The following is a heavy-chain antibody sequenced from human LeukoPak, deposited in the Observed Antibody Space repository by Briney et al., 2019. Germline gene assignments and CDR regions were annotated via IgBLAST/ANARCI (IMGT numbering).Heavy chain of an antibody. CDR3: AREGSRDFWSGPVYYFDY. Sequence: SETLSLTCSVSGYSISSGYYWGWIRQPPGKGLEWIGSIFHSGSTYHNPSLRSRVTLLVDTSKNQFSLNLRSVTAADTAVYYCAREGSRDFWSGPVYYFDYWGQGTLVTVSS. CDR2: IFHSGST. J-gene: IGHJ4*02. CDR1: GYSISSGYY. V-gene: IGHV4-38-2*02. D-gene: IGHD3-3*01.